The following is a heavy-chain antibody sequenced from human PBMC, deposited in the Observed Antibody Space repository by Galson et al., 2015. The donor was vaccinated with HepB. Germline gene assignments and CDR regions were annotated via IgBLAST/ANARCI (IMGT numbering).Heavy chain of an antibody. Sequence: ETLSLTCAVYGGSFSGYYWSWIRQPPGKGLEWIGEINHSGSTNYNPSLKSRVTISVDTSKNQFSLKLSSVTAADTAVYYCARGGGGLAAAGTGVWFDPWGQGTLVTVSS. V-gene: IGHV4-34*01. CDR3: ARGGGGLAAAGTGVWFDP. CDR1: GGSFSGYY. D-gene: IGHD6-13*01. CDR2: INHSGST. J-gene: IGHJ5*02.